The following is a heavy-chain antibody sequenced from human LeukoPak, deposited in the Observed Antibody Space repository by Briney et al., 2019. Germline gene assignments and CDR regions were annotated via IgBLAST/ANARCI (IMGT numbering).Heavy chain of an antibody. V-gene: IGHV1-69*05. D-gene: IGHD2-2*02. CDR2: IIPIFGTA. CDR1: GGTFSSYA. J-gene: IGHJ4*02. Sequence: SVKVSCKASGGTFSSYAISWVRQAPGQGLEWMGGIIPIFGTANYAQKFQGRVTITTDESTSTAYMELSSLRSEDTAVYYCARDLGCSSTSCYTDFDYWGQGALVTVSS. CDR3: ARDLGCSSTSCYTDFDY.